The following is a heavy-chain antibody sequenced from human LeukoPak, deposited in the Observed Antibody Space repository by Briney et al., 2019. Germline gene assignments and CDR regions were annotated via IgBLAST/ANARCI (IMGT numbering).Heavy chain of an antibody. CDR1: GFTFSDYA. V-gene: IGHV3-30*04. Sequence: PGGSLRLSCAASGFTFSDYAMHWVRQAPGKGLEWVAVISYHGRNQYYADSVKGRFTISRDSSKNTLYLQMNSLRVDDTAVYYCARAGVDGSLDYWGQGTLVTVSS. D-gene: IGHD5-24*01. CDR2: ISYHGRNQ. J-gene: IGHJ4*02. CDR3: ARAGVDGSLDY.